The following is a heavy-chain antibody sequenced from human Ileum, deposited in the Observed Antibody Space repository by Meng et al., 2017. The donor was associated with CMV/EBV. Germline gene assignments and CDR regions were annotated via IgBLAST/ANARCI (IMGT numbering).Heavy chain of an antibody. CDR2: INSNSGAT. V-gene: IGHV1-2*02. CDR3: VPYRTSSYWFGP. D-gene: IGHD3-16*01. Sequence: ALGYSFTADFIFWVRQAPGQGLEWMGWINSNSGATNYAQNFQGRVTMTRDTSISTVYMDLNSLTSDDTAIYYCVPYRTSSYWFGPWGQGTLVTVSS. J-gene: IGHJ5*02. CDR1: GYSFTADF.